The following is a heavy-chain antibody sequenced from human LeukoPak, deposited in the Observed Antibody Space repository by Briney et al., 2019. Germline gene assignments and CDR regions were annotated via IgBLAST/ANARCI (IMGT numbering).Heavy chain of an antibody. Sequence: GSLRLSCAASGFTFSSYSMNWVRQAPGKGLEWVSSISSSSSYIYYADSVKGRFTISRDNAKNSLYLQMNSLRAEDTAVYYCARVQGSWVSGDSGNWGRGTLVTVSS. CDR3: ARVQGSWVSGDSGN. J-gene: IGHJ4*02. D-gene: IGHD3-10*02. CDR2: ISSSSSYI. CDR1: GFTFSSYS. V-gene: IGHV3-21*01.